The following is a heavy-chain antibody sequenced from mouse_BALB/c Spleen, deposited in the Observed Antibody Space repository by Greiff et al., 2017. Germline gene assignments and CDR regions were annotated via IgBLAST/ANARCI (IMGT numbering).Heavy chain of an antibody. CDR2: IFPGTGTT. J-gene: IGHJ1*01. V-gene: IGHV1S132*01. Sequence: VKLVESGAELVKPGASVKLSCKTSGYTFTSYWIQWVKQRPGQGLGWIGEIFPGTGTTYYNEKFKGKATLTIDTSSSTAYMQLSSLTSEDSAVYFCARNWDGGDWYFDVWGAGTTVTVSS. CDR3: ARNWDGGDWYFDV. D-gene: IGHD4-1*01. CDR1: GYTFTSYW.